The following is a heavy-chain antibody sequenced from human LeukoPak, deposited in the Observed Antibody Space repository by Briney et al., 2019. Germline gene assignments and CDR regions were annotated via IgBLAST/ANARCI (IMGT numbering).Heavy chain of an antibody. CDR1: GFTFSSYA. Sequence: GGSLRLSCAASGFTFSSYAMHWVRQAPGKGLEWVAVISYDGSNKYYADSVKGRFTISRDNSKNTLYLQMNSLRAEDTAVYYCARESEYSTVFDYWGQGTLVTVSS. CDR2: ISYDGSNK. J-gene: IGHJ4*02. D-gene: IGHD6-6*01. V-gene: IGHV3-30-3*01. CDR3: ARESEYSTVFDY.